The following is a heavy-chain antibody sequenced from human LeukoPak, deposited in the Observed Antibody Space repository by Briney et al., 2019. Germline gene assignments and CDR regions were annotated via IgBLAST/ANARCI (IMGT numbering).Heavy chain of an antibody. CDR2: IWYDGSNK. D-gene: IGHD6-13*01. CDR1: GFTFSSYG. CDR3: ARDSQTWYSSSWYQYGLIDY. V-gene: IGHV3-33*08. Sequence: PGGSLRLSCAASGFTFSSYGMHWVRQAPGKGLEWVAVIWYDGSNKYYADSVKGRFTISRDNSKNTLYLQMNSLRAEDTAVYYCARDSQTWYSSSWYQYGLIDYWGQGTLVTVSS. J-gene: IGHJ4*02.